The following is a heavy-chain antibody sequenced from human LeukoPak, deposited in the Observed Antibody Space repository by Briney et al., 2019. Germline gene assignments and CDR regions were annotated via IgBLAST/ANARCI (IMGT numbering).Heavy chain of an antibody. V-gene: IGHV3-73*01. CDR3: TRLLVAGFDY. CDR2: IRSKANTYAT. J-gene: IGHJ4*02. Sequence: GGSLRLSCAASGFTFSGSAIHWVRQASGNGLEWVGRIRSKANTYATAYAGSVKGRFTISRDDSKNTAYLQMNSLKAEDTAVYYCTRLLVAGFDYWGQGTLVTVSS. D-gene: IGHD2-15*01. CDR1: GFTFSGSA.